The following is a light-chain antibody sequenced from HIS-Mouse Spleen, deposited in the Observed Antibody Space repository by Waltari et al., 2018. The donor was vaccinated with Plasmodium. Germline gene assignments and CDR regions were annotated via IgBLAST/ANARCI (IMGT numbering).Light chain of an antibody. V-gene: IGKV3-15*01. Sequence: EIVMTPSPATLSVSPGERATLSCRASQSVTSNLACYQQKPGQAPRLLIYGASTRATGIPARFSGSGSGTEFTLTISSLQSEDFAVYYCQQYNNWPAWTFGQGTKVEIK. J-gene: IGKJ1*01. CDR1: QSVTSN. CDR3: QQYNNWPAWT. CDR2: GAS.